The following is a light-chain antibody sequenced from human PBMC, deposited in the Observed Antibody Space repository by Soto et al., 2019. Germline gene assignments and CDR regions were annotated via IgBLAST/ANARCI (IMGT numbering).Light chain of an antibody. CDR1: QSVSSSY. CDR3: QQYGSSPH. Sequence: EIVLTQSPGTLSLSPGERATLSCRASQSVSSSYLAWYQQKPGQAPRLLIYGASNRATGIPDRFSGSGSGTDFTLTISRLEPEDFAVYYCQQYGSSPHFGQGTRLEI. V-gene: IGKV3-20*01. CDR2: GAS. J-gene: IGKJ5*01.